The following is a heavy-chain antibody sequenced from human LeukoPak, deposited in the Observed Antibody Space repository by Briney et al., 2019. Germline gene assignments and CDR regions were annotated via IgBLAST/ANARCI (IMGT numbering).Heavy chain of an antibody. Sequence: PSETLSLTCNVSGYPISSGHYWAWIRQPPGKGLEWIGSISYRGDTYYNPSLKSRVTMSVDSSKSQLSLKVRSVTAADTAVYFCARSLRDTSSTAGYDSWGQGTLVTVSS. J-gene: IGHJ4*02. CDR1: GYPISSGHY. CDR3: ARSLRDTSSTAGYDS. D-gene: IGHD2-2*01. CDR2: ISYRGDT. V-gene: IGHV4-38-2*02.